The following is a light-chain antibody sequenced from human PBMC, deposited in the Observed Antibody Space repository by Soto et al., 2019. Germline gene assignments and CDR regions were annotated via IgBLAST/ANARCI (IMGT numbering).Light chain of an antibody. CDR1: QSVSSY. CDR3: QQRNNWPPSIT. J-gene: IGKJ5*01. Sequence: EIVLTQSPATLSLSPGERATLSCRASQSVSSYLAWYQQKPGQAPRLLIYNASSRATGIPARFSGSGSGTDFTLTISSLEPEDFALYYCQQRNNWPPSITFGQGTRLEIK. V-gene: IGKV3-11*01. CDR2: NAS.